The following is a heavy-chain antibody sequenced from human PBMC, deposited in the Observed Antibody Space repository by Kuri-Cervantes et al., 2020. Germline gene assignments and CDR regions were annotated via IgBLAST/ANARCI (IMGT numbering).Heavy chain of an antibody. D-gene: IGHD6-19*01. CDR3: AREHEGGSSGSPIEWFDS. V-gene: IGHV1-2*02. CDR1: GYTFTGYY. J-gene: IGHJ5*01. CDR2: INPNSGGT. Sequence: ASVKVSCKASGYTFTGYYMHWVRQAPGQGLEWMGWINPNSGGTNYAQKFQGRVTMTRDTSISTAYMELSRLRSDDTAVYYCAREHEGGSSGSPIEWFDSWGQGTLVTVSS.